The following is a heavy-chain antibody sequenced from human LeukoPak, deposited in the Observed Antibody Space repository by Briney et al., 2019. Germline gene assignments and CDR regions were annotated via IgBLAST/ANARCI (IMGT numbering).Heavy chain of an antibody. CDR3: AKEGALRYFDWLSASHYYYYYMDV. J-gene: IGHJ6*03. V-gene: IGHV3-53*01. Sequence: GGSLRLSCAASGFTVSSNYMSWVRQAPGKGLEWVSVIYGGGTTYYADSVKGRFTISRDNSKNTLYLQMNSLRAEDTAVYYCAKEGALRYFDWLSASHYYYYYMDVWGKGTTVTVSS. D-gene: IGHD3-9*01. CDR2: IYGGGTT. CDR1: GFTVSSNY.